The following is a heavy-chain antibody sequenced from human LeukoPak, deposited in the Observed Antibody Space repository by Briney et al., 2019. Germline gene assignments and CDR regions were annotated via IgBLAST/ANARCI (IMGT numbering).Heavy chain of an antibody. D-gene: IGHD3-9*01. CDR1: GYTFTSYG. J-gene: IGHJ5*02. Sequence: ASVKVSCKASGYTFTSYGISWVRQAPGQGLEWMGWISAYNGNTNYAQKLQGRVTMTTDTSTSTAYMELRSLRSDDTAVYYCARTGPSESDSTNWFDPWGQGTLVTVSS. CDR2: ISAYNGNT. V-gene: IGHV1-18*01. CDR3: ARTGPSESDSTNWFDP.